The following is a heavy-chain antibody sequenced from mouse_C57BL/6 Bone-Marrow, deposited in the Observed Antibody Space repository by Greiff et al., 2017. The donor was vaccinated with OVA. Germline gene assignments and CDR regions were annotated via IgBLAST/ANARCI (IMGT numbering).Heavy chain of an antibody. CDR3: ARCPFITTVVAEYFDV. CDR2: IDPNSGGT. D-gene: IGHD1-1*01. V-gene: IGHV1-62-3*01. CDR1: GYTFTSYW. Sequence: QVQLQQPGAELVKPGASVKLSCKASGYTFTSYWMHWVKQRPGRGLEWIGRIDPNSGGTKYNEKFKSKATLTVDKPSSTAYMQLSSLTSEDSAVYYCARCPFITTVVAEYFDVWGTGTTVTVSS. J-gene: IGHJ1*03.